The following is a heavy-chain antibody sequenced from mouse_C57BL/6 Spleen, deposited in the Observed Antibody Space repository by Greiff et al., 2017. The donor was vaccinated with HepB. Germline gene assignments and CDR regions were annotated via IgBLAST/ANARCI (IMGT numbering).Heavy chain of an antibody. V-gene: IGHV1-82*01. J-gene: IGHJ4*01. CDR1: GYAFSSSW. D-gene: IGHD4-1*01. CDR3: ARRDYTNWDGAMDY. CDR2: IYPGDGDT. Sequence: QVQLQQSGPELVKPGASVKISCKASGYAFSSSWMNWVKQRPGKGLEWIGRIYPGDGDTNYNGKFKGKATLTADKSSSTAYMQLSSLTSEDSAVYFCARRDYTNWDGAMDYWGQGTS.